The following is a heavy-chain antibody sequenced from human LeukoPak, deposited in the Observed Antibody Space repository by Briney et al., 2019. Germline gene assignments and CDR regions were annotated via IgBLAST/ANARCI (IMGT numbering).Heavy chain of an antibody. CDR1: GGSNSSGGYS. CDR3: ARDIDY. V-gene: IGHV4-30-2*01. J-gene: IGHJ4*02. CDR2: IYHSGST. Sequence: SQTLSLTCAVSGGSNSSGGYSWSWVRQPPGRGLEWIGYIYHSGSTYYNPSLKSRVTISVDRSKNQFSLKLSSVTAADTAVYYCARDIDYWGQGTLVTVSS.